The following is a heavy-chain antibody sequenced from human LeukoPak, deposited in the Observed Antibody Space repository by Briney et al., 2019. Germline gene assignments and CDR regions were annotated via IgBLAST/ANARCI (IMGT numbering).Heavy chain of an antibody. CDR2: INPSGGST. Sequence: ASVKVSCKASGYTFTSYYMHWVRQAPGQGLEWMGIINPSGGSTSYAQKFQGRVTMTRDMSTSTVYMELSSLRSEDTAVYYCARVQDIVLRNHYHDAFDIWGQGTMVTVSS. J-gene: IGHJ3*02. D-gene: IGHD2-8*01. CDR3: ARVQDIVLRNHYHDAFDI. CDR1: GYTFTSYY. V-gene: IGHV1-46*01.